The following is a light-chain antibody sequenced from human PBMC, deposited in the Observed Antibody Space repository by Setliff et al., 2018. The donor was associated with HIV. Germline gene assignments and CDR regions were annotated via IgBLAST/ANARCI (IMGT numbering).Light chain of an antibody. CDR3: GLYVGSGIWV. J-gene: IGLJ3*02. CDR2: NTN. CDR1: SGSVSATHY. V-gene: IGLV8-61*01. Sequence: QTVVTQEPSFSVSPGGTVTLTCGLTSGSVSATHYPTWYQQTPGQTPRTLVYNTNIRSSGVPARFSGFILGNRGALTITGAQADDESDYYCGLYVGSGIWVFGGGTKVTVL.